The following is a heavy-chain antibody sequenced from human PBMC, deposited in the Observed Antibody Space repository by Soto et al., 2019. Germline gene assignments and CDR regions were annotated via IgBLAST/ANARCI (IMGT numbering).Heavy chain of an antibody. D-gene: IGHD3-10*01. J-gene: IGHJ4*02. Sequence: GGSLRLSCAASGFTFSSSWMAWVRQAPGKGPEWVALINPDGSVASYVGSVRGRFIISRDNAQNSLYLQMNSVSAEDTAVYYCSRDPGFGAIDYWGQGTLVTVSS. CDR3: SRDPGFGAIDY. V-gene: IGHV3-7*01. CDR1: GFTFSSSW. CDR2: INPDGSVA.